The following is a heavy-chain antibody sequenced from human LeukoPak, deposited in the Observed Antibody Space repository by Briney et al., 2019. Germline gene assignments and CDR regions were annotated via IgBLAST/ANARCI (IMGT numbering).Heavy chain of an antibody. V-gene: IGHV3-30*02. CDR3: AKDRGEERYSSTWSFDP. Sequence: GGSLRLSCAASGFTFSSYGMHWVRQAPGKGLEWVAFIRYDGSNKYYADSVKGRFTISRDNSKNTLYLQMNSLRAEDTAVYYCAKDRGEERYSSTWSFDPWGQGTLVTVSS. J-gene: IGHJ5*02. D-gene: IGHD6-13*01. CDR2: IRYDGSNK. CDR1: GFTFSSYG.